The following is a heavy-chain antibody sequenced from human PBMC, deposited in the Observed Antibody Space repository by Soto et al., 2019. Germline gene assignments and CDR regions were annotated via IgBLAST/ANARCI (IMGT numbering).Heavy chain of an antibody. CDR3: YSSAAGTGDAFDI. Sequence: SVKLACKASGGTFSSYAISWVRQASGKGLEWMGGIIPIFGTASYAQKFQGRVTITADESTSTAYMELSSLRSEDTAVYHCYSSAAGTGDAFDIWRQVTMVTVSS. CDR1: GGTFSSYA. V-gene: IGHV1-69*13. D-gene: IGHD6-13*01. CDR2: IIPIFGTA. J-gene: IGHJ3*02.